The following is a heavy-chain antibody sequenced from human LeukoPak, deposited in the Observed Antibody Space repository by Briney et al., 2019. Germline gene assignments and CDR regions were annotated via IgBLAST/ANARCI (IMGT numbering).Heavy chain of an antibody. V-gene: IGHV3-74*01. J-gene: IGHJ4*02. D-gene: IGHD5-24*01. Sequence: GGSLRLSCAASGFTFSSYWMYWVRQAPGKGLVWVSRINTDGRSASYGDSVQGRFVVTRDNAKNTLYLQMNSLRVEDTAVYFCARDVWGDRDGFFDNWGQGTLVTVSS. CDR3: ARDVWGDRDGFFDN. CDR2: INTDGRSA. CDR1: GFTFSSYW.